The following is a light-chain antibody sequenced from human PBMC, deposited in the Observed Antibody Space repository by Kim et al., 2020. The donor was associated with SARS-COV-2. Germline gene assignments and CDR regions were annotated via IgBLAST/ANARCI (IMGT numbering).Light chain of an antibody. CDR1: STNIGAGYD. J-gene: IGLJ3*02. CDR3: QSFDSSLSDSRV. Sequence: VTISCTGSSTNIGAGYDVHWYQQLPGTAPKPLIYGNTNRPSGVPDRFSGSKSGTAASLAITGLHAEDEADYYCQSFDSSLSDSRVFGGGTQLTVL. CDR2: GNT. V-gene: IGLV1-40*01.